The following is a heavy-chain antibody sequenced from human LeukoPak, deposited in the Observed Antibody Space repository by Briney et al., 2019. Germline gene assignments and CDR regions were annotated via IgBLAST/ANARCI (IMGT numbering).Heavy chain of an antibody. D-gene: IGHD3-9*01. CDR2: ISYDGSNK. V-gene: IGHV3-30*04. CDR3: ARSTYYDILTGYGY. J-gene: IGHJ4*02. Sequence: GRSLRLSCAASGFTFSSYAMHWVRQAPGKGLEWVAVISYDGSNKYYADSVKGRFTISRDNAKNSLYLQMNSLRAEDTAVYYCARSTYYDILTGYGYWGQGTLVTVSS. CDR1: GFTFSSYA.